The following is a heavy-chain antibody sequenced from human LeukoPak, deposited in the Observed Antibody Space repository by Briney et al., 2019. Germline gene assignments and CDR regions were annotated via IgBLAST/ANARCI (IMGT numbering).Heavy chain of an antibody. J-gene: IGHJ6*02. Sequence: GGSLRLSCAASGFTFSSYWMSWVRQAPGKGLEWVANIKQDGSEKYYVDSVKGRFTISRDNAKNSLYLQMNSLRAEDTAVYYCAREVCGNCYTDGGMDVWGQGTTVTVSS. CDR2: IKQDGSEK. D-gene: IGHD2-15*01. CDR3: AREVCGNCYTDGGMDV. V-gene: IGHV3-7*01. CDR1: GFTFSSYW.